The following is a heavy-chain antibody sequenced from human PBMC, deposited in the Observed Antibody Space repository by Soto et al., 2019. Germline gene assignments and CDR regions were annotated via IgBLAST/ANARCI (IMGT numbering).Heavy chain of an antibody. CDR3: TRDIDFGY. J-gene: IGHJ4*02. D-gene: IGHD3-3*01. CDR2: TFYRSRWYN. V-gene: IGHV6-1*01. Sequence: SQTLSLTCAISGDSVSSNSAGWNWIRQSPSRGLEWLGRTFYRSRWYNEYAVSVKGRITVSPDTSRNQTSLQLNSVTPDDTAVYFCTRDIDFGYWGRGTQVTVSS. CDR1: GDSVSSNSAG.